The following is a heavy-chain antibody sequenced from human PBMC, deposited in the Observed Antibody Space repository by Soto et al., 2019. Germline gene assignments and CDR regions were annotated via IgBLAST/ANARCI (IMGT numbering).Heavy chain of an antibody. V-gene: IGHV1-8*01. J-gene: IGHJ5*02. CDR3: ARGFSSYSVP. CDR1: GYTFTDYD. Sequence: QIHLVQSGAEVKKPGASVRVSCKGYGYTFTDYDINWVRQAAGQGPEWMGWMNPNTGNTAYAQKFQGRLTLTRDTSIGTAYMDLSSLTSEDTAVYYCARGFSSYSVPWAPGTLVTVS. D-gene: IGHD3-10*02. CDR2: MNPNTGNT.